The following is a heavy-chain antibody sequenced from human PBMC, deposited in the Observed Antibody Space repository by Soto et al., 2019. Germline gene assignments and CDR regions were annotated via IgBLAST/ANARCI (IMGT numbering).Heavy chain of an antibody. V-gene: IGHV4-59*01. D-gene: IGHD3-3*01. J-gene: IGHJ1*01. CDR3: ALSVTLHTYYFFFFNDTEPTEIYF. Sequence: CLRQQKEKGLEWIGYIYYSGSTNYNPSLKGRVTISVDTSKNQFSLKLSSVTAADTAVYYCALSVTLHTYYFFFFNDTEPTEIYF. CDR2: IYYSGST.